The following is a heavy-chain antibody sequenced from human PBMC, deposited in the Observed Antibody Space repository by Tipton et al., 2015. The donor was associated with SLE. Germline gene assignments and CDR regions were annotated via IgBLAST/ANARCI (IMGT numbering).Heavy chain of an antibody. D-gene: IGHD3-10*02. CDR3: ARGHYGRYYFDY. J-gene: IGHJ4*02. Sequence: SLRLSCAASGFTFTTYAMGWVRQAPGKGLEWVAVISNDGTNKYYADSVQGRFTISRDNSKNTSYLQMISLRVEDTAVYWCARGHYGRYYFDYWGQGTLVTVSS. V-gene: IGHV3-30*04. CDR2: ISNDGTNK. CDR1: GFTFTTYA.